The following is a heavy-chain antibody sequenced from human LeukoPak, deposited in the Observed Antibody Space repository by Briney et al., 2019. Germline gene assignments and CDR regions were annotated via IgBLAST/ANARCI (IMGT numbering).Heavy chain of an antibody. CDR1: GFTFSSYA. CDR3: AKDSHYDSSGYYNRAHSVY. D-gene: IGHD3-22*01. J-gene: IGHJ4*02. V-gene: IGHV3-23*01. Sequence: GGSLRLSCAASGFTFSSYAMSWVRQAPGKGLECVSGISGSGGSTNYADSVKGRFTISRDNSKNTLYLQMNSLRAEDTAVYYCAKDSHYDSSGYYNRAHSVYWGQGTLVTVSS. CDR2: ISGSGGST.